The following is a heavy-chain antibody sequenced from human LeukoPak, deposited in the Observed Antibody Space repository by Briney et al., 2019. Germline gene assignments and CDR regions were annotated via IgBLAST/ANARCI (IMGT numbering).Heavy chain of an antibody. CDR2: INYSGST. CDR3: ARGRAMINY. Sequence: PSETLSLTCTVSDGSVGSYSYYWGWIRQTPGKGPEWIGSINYSGSTYDNPSLRSRVSLSIDTSKNQFPLQLSSMTAADTAVYYCARGRAMINYWGQGTLVTVSS. J-gene: IGHJ4*02. CDR1: DGSVGSYSYY. V-gene: IGHV4-39*06. D-gene: IGHD3-22*01.